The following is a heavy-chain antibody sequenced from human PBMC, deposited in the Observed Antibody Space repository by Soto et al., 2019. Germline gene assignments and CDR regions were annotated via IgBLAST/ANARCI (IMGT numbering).Heavy chain of an antibody. Sequence: SVKVSCKASGGTFSSYAISWVRQAPGQGLEWMGGIIPIFGTANYAQKFQGRVTITADESTSTAYMELSSLRSEDTAVYYCARARANRDFWSGYPFDYWGQGTLVTVSS. CDR1: GGTFSSYA. V-gene: IGHV1-69*13. CDR3: ARARANRDFWSGYPFDY. CDR2: IIPIFGTA. D-gene: IGHD3-3*01. J-gene: IGHJ4*02.